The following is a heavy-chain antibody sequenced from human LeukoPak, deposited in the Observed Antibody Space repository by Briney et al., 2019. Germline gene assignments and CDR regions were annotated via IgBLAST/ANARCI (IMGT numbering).Heavy chain of an antibody. D-gene: IGHD1-26*01. Sequence: GGSLRLSCAASGLTFSSYAMNWVRQAPGKGLEWVSAIGGGGGSPYYADSVKGRFTISRDNSKNTLYLQMNSLRAEDTAVYYCGKGTDRTSGSYFWGQGTLVTVSS. V-gene: IGHV3-23*01. CDR2: IGGGGGSP. J-gene: IGHJ4*02. CDR3: GKGTDRTSGSYF. CDR1: GLTFSSYA.